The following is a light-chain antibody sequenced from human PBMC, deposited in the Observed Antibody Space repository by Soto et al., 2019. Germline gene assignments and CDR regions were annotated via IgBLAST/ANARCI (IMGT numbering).Light chain of an antibody. V-gene: IGLV2-14*01. CDR3: SSYTSSSTFV. CDR1: SSDIGGYNY. Sequence: QSVLTQPPSASSTPGQTVTISCTGTSSDIGGYNYVSWSQQHPGEAPQLMIYEVSNRPPGVSNRFSGSKSGNTASLTISGLQAEDEADYYCSSYTSSSTFVFGTGTKVTVL. CDR2: EVS. J-gene: IGLJ1*01.